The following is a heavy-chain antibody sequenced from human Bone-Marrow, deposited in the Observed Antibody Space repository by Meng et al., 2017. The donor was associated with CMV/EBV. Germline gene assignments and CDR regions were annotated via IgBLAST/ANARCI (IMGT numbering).Heavy chain of an antibody. V-gene: IGHV3-30*02. D-gene: IGHD1-26*01. Sequence: GESLKISCAASGFTFSSYGMHWVRQAPGKGLEWVAFIRYDGSNKYYADSVKGRFTISRDNSKNTLYLQMNSLRAEDTAVYYCARQDQFPGTFDIWGQRTMVTVSS. J-gene: IGHJ3*02. CDR1: GFTFSSYG. CDR2: IRYDGSNK. CDR3: ARQDQFPGTFDI.